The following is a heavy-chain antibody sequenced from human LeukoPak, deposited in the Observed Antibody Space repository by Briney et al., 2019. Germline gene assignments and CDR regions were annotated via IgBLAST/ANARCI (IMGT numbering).Heavy chain of an antibody. Sequence: GGSLRLSCEASGLTFSSYWMHWVRQAPGKGLVWVSRIDSDGSRISYVDSVKGRFTISRDNAKNTLYLQMNSLRAEDTAVYYCARGGPNWNYPHDAFDIWGQGTMVTVSS. J-gene: IGHJ3*02. CDR2: IDSDGSRI. CDR3: ARGGPNWNYPHDAFDI. D-gene: IGHD1-7*01. CDR1: GLTFSSYW. V-gene: IGHV3-74*01.